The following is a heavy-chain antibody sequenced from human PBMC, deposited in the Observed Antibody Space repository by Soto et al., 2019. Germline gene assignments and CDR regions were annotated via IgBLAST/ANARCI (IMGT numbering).Heavy chain of an antibody. CDR3: ARDPSGHHFPVDGYIDL. V-gene: IGHV3-11*01. Sequence: QVQLVESGGGLVKPGGSLRLSCAASGFRFSDYDMGWIRQATGRGLEWLAYVTSEGRTEFVADSVQGRFTSSRDNAQNSLHLQMNRLRVEDTAGYYCARDPSGHHFPVDGYIDLWGQGQLVTVSS. D-gene: IGHD5-12*01. CDR1: GFRFSDYD. CDR2: VTSEGRTE. J-gene: IGHJ4*02.